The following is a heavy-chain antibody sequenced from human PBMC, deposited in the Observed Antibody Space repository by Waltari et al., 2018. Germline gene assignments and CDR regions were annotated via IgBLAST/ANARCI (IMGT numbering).Heavy chain of an antibody. CDR2: IIPMVDIV. CDR1: GGAFSSSA. J-gene: IGHJ4*02. CDR3: ATGDFSPDY. Sequence: QVQLVQYGAEVKKPGSSVTVSCQASGGAFSSSAISWVRQAPGEGLEWMGGIIPMVDIVHYAQRFQGRVTITADKSTSTAYMELISLRSEDTAVYYCATGDFSPDYWGQGTLVTVSS. V-gene: IGHV1-69*10. D-gene: IGHD2-21*01.